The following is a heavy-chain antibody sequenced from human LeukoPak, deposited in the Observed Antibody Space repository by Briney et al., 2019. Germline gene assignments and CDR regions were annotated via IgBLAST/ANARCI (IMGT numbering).Heavy chain of an antibody. D-gene: IGHD2-2*01. CDR2: INPNSGGT. J-gene: IGHJ4*02. CDR3: ARGRYSSSTSCHFDY. Sequence: WASVKVSCKASGYTFTGYYMHWVRQAPGQGLEWMGWINPNSGGTNYAQKFQGRVTMTRDTSISTAYMELSRLRSDDTAVYYCARGRYSSSTSCHFDYWGQGTLVTVSS. V-gene: IGHV1-2*02. CDR1: GYTFTGYY.